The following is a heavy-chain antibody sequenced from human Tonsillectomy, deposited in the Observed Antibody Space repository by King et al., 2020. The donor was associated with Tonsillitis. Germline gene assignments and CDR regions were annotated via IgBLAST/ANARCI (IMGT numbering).Heavy chain of an antibody. Sequence: LQLQESGPGLVKPSETLSLTCTVSGGTISSRSYNWGWIRQPPGKGLEWIGSIYYSGGTYYNPSLESRVTISVGTSTNQFSLRLSSVTAADTAVYYCARRGYDSSGYFDYWGQGTLVTVSS. CDR3: ARRGYDSSGYFDY. CDR2: IYYSGGT. D-gene: IGHD3-22*01. V-gene: IGHV4-39*01. J-gene: IGHJ4*02. CDR1: GGTISSRSYN.